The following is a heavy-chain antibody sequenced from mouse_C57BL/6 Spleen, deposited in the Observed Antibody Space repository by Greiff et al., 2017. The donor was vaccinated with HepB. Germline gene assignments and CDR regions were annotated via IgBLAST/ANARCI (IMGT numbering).Heavy chain of an antibody. D-gene: IGHD3-2*02. CDR3: ERQCSSCDAMDY. Sequence: VQRVVSGGDLVKPGGSLKLSCAASGFTFSSYGMSWVRPTPAKRLEWVATIRSSGSYTYYPDSVKRRLTISRDNAKHTLYLQMSSLKSDDTAMYDCERQCSSCDAMDYWGQGTSVTVSA. CDR1: GFTFSSYG. J-gene: IGHJ4*01. CDR2: IRSSGSYT. V-gene: IGHV5-6*01.